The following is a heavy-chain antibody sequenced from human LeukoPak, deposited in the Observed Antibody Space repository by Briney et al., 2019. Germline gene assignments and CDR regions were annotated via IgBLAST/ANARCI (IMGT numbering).Heavy chain of an antibody. J-gene: IGHJ6*02. CDR1: VYTFTSYA. D-gene: IGHD3-3*01. Sequence: ASVKVSCKASVYTFTSYAMHWVRQAPGQRLEWMGWINAGNGNTKYSQKFQGRVTITRDTSASTAYMELSSLRSEDTAVYYCARDGTYYDFWSGYLYYYYYGMDVWGQGTTVTVSS. V-gene: IGHV1-3*01. CDR3: ARDGTYYDFWSGYLYYYYYGMDV. CDR2: INAGNGNT.